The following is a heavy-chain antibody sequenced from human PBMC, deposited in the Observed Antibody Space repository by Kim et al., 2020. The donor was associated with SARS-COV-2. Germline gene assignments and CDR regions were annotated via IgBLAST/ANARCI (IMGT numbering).Heavy chain of an antibody. CDR1: GFTFDDYA. V-gene: IGHV3-43D*03. CDR2: ISWDGGST. J-gene: IGHJ4*02. D-gene: IGHD3-9*01. CDR3: AKDHYDILTGYSRGIDY. Sequence: GGSLRLSCAASGFTFDDYAMHWVRQAPGKGLEWVSLISWDGGSTYYADSVKGRFTISRDNSKNSLYLQMNSLRAEDTALYYCAKDHYDILTGYSRGIDYWGQGTLVTVSS.